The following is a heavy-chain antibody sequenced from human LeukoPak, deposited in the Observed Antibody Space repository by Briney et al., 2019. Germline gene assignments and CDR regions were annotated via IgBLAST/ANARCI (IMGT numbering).Heavy chain of an antibody. D-gene: IGHD2-2*02. CDR3: TTSLRDIVVVPAAIGEYWFDP. J-gene: IGHJ5*02. Sequence: PGGSLRLSCAASGFTFSNAWMSWVRQAPGKGLEWVGRIKSKTDGGTTDYAAPVKGRFTISRDDSKNTLYLQMNSLKTEDTAVYYCTTSLRDIVVVPAAIGEYWFDPWGQGTLVTVSS. CDR1: GFTFSNAW. CDR2: IKSKTDGGTT. V-gene: IGHV3-15*01.